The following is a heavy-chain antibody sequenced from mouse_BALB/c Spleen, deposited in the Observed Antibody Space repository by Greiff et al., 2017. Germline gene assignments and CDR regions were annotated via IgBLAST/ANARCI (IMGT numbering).Heavy chain of an antibody. J-gene: IGHJ4*01. V-gene: IGHV1-83*01. Sequence: VKLMESGPELVKPGASVKMSCKASGYTFTSYVMHWVKQKPGQGLEWIGVINPGSGGTNYNEKFKGKATLTADKSSSTAYMQLSSLTSDDSAVYFCARGGGPYYAMDYWGQGTSVTVSS. CDR3: ARGGGPYYAMDY. CDR1: GYTFTSYV. CDR2: INPGSGGT.